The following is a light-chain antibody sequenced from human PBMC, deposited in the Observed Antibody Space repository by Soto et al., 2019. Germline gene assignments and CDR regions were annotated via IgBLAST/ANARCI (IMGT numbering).Light chain of an antibody. CDR3: QQYNSYWT. Sequence: DIQMTQSPSTVSASVGDRVTITCRASQSINTWLAWYQQKPGKAPKLLIYKASSLESGVPSRFSGSGSGTEFTLTISSLQPDDFATYCCQQYNSYWTFGQGTKVDIK. J-gene: IGKJ1*01. CDR2: KAS. CDR1: QSINTW. V-gene: IGKV1-5*03.